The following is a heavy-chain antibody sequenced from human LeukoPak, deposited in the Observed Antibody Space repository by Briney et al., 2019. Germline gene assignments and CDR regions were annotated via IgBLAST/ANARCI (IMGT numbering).Heavy chain of an antibody. D-gene: IGHD5-18*01. CDR2: MLDTVTT. J-gene: IGHJ4*02. V-gene: IGHV4-59*11. CDR3: ATIKRGNIFGYFDF. CDR1: GASMNTHY. Sequence: SETLSLTCAVSGASMNTHYWSWIRQPPGKGLEWIGYMLDTVTTKDNPSLKSRFTLSADTSKNQFSLRLTSVTAADTAVYYCATIKRGNIFGYFDFWARESRSPFPQ.